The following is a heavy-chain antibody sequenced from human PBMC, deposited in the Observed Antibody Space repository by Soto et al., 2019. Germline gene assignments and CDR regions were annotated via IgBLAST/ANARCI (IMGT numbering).Heavy chain of an antibody. CDR1: GGSISSGGYY. Sequence: SETLSLTCTVSGGSISSGGYYWSWIRQHPGKGLEWIGYIYYSGSTYYNPSLKSRVTISVDTSKNQFSLKLSSVTAADTAVYYCARRLSLWFGENNRFDPWGQGTLVTVSS. CDR3: ARRLSLWFGENNRFDP. V-gene: IGHV4-31*03. J-gene: IGHJ5*02. D-gene: IGHD3-10*01. CDR2: IYYSGST.